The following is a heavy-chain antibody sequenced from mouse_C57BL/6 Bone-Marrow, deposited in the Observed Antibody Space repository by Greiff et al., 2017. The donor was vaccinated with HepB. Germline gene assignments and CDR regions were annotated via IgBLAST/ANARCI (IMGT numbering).Heavy chain of an antibody. V-gene: IGHV8-8*01. CDR2: ICWDDDK. J-gene: IGHJ1*03. Sequence: QVTLKVSGPGILQPSQTLSLTCSFSGFSLSTFGMGVGWIRQPPGKGLEWLAHICWDDDKYYNPALKSRLTISKDTSKNQVFLKIANVDTADTATYYCARILLIYYYGEWYFDVWGTGTTVTVSS. D-gene: IGHD1-1*01. CDR1: GFSLSTFGMG. CDR3: ARILLIYYYGEWYFDV.